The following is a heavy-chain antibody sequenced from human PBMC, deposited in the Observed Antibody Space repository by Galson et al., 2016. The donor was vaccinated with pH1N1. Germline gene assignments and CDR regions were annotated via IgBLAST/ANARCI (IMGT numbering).Heavy chain of an antibody. Sequence: SLRLSCAASGFSFRFYGMHWVRQAPGKGLEWVAVISYDGRETSSADSVKGRFTISRDNSRNTLYLQMNSVKPEDTAVYYCAKVPHSSGWYSEAPSTFDTWGPGTTVTVSS. J-gene: IGHJ6*02. CDR1: GFSFRFYG. D-gene: IGHD6-19*01. V-gene: IGHV3-30*18. CDR3: AKVPHSSGWYSEAPSTFDT. CDR2: ISYDGRET.